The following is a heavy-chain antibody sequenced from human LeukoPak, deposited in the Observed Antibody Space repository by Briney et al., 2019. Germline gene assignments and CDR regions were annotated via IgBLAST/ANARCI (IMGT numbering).Heavy chain of an antibody. CDR2: IYYSGST. J-gene: IGHJ5*02. Sequence: PSGTLSLTCTVSGGSISSFYWSWIRQPPGKGLEWIGYIYYSGSTNYNPSLKSRVTISVDTSKNQFSLKLSSVTAADTAVYYCARHGTSGTNLNWFDPWGQGTLVTVSS. CDR1: GGSISSFY. D-gene: IGHD1-1*01. CDR3: ARHGTSGTNLNWFDP. V-gene: IGHV4-59*01.